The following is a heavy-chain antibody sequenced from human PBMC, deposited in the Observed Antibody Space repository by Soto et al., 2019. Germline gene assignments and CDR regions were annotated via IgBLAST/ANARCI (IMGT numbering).Heavy chain of an antibody. CDR1: GYTFSDYY. Sequence: GASVKVSCKASGYTFSDYYIHWVRQAPGQGREWMGWISPRTGSANFAQRFQGRVSMTRDTSITTAYMELSSLTSEDTAVYFCARVLEFRDGHISRFHSWGKGTRAPVSS. J-gene: IGHJ4*02. V-gene: IGHV1-2*02. CDR2: ISPRTGSA. D-gene: IGHD3-3*02. CDR3: ARVLEFRDGHISRFHS.